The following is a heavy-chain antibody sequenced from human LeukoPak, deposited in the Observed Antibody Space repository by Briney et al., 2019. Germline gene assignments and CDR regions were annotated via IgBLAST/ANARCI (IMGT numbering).Heavy chain of an antibody. J-gene: IGHJ4*02. V-gene: IGHV3-23*01. CDR2: ISGSGGST. D-gene: IGHD6-13*01. Sequence: PGGSLRLSCTASGFTFSNFWMGWVRQAPGKGLEWVSAISGSGGSTYYADSVKGRFTISRDNSKNTLYLQMDSLRAEDTAVYYCAKDRIVGIPPYSSTWYYFDFWGQGTLVTVSS. CDR3: AKDRIVGIPPYSSTWYYFDF. CDR1: GFTFSNFW.